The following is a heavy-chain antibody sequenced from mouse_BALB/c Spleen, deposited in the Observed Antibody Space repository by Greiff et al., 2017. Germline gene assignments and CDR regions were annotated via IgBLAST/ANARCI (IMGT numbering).Heavy chain of an antibody. CDR1: GYSFTDYN. J-gene: IGHJ4*01. V-gene: IGHV1S135*01. CDR3: SRNYALDY. CDR2: IDPYNGGT. Sequence: VQLKESGPELVKPGASVKVSCKASGYSFTDYNMNWVKQSHGKSLEWIGAIDPYNGGTSYNQKFKGKATLTVDKSSSTAFMHLNSPTSEDSAVSYCSRNYALDYWGQGTSVTVSS.